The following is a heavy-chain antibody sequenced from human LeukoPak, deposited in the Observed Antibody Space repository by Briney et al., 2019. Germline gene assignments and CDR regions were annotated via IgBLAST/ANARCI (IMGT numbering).Heavy chain of an antibody. CDR2: ISSSDGTI. V-gene: IGHV3-48*03. D-gene: IGHD5-24*01. Sequence: GGSLRLSCAASGFTFSSYEMNWVRQAPGKGLEWVSYISSSDGTIYYADSVEGRFTISRDNAKNSVYLQMNSLRAEDTAVYYCAAAGDRGWLYNAFDIWGQGTMVTVSA. J-gene: IGHJ3*02. CDR1: GFTFSSYE. CDR3: AAAGDRGWLYNAFDI.